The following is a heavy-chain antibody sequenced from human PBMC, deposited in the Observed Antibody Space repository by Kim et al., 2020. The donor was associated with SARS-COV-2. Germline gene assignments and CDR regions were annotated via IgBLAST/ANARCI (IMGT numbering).Heavy chain of an antibody. D-gene: IGHD3-3*01. CDR2: ISGSGGST. Sequence: GGSLRLSCAASGFTFSSYAMSWVRQAPGKGLEWVSAISGSGGSTYYADSVKGRFTISRDNSKNTLYLQMNSLRAEDTAVYYCAKGAPGYDFWSGYDGGPHPLDVWGQGTTVTVSS. J-gene: IGHJ6*02. V-gene: IGHV3-23*01. CDR3: AKGAPGYDFWSGYDGGPHPLDV. CDR1: GFTFSSYA.